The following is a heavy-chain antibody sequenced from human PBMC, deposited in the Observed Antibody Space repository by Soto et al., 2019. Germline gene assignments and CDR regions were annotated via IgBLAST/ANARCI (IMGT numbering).Heavy chain of an antibody. CDR3: ERESIGEDYYHGMDV. Sequence: KTSETLSLTCSVSGASLTKSYWSWIRQPPGKGLEWIGNVFYSGTTRYNPSLKSRVSMSVDTSKSHFSLRLSFVTAADTAVYYCERESIGEDYYHGMDVWGQGTTVTVSS. CDR2: VFYSGTT. D-gene: IGHD3-3*02. J-gene: IGHJ6*02. CDR1: GASLTKSY. V-gene: IGHV4-59*01.